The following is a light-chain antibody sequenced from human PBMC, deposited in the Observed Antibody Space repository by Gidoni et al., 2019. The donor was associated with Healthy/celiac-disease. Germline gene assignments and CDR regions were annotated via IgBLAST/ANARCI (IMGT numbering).Light chain of an antibody. CDR1: SSHIGAGYD. CDR3: QSYDSSLSGYVV. V-gene: IGLV1-40*01. CDR2: GNS. J-gene: IGLJ2*01. Sequence: QSVLTQPPSVSGAPGQRVTISCTGSSSHIGAGYDVHWYQQLPGTAPNLLIYGNSNRPSGVPDRFSGSKSGTSASLAITGLQAEDEADYYCQSYDSSLSGYVVFGGGTKLTVL.